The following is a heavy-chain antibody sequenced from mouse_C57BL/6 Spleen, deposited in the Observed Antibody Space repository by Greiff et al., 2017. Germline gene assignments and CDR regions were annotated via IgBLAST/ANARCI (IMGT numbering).Heavy chain of an antibody. CDR1: GYTFTSYW. Sequence: QVQLQQPGAELVKPGASVKLSCKASGYTFTSYWMQWVKQRPGQGLEWIGEIDPSDSYTNYNQKFKGKATLTVDTSSSTAYMQLSSLTSEDSAVYYCARRGLLTGEGYWGQGTTLTVSS. D-gene: IGHD4-1*01. CDR2: IDPSDSYT. CDR3: ARRGLLTGEGY. J-gene: IGHJ2*01. V-gene: IGHV1-50*01.